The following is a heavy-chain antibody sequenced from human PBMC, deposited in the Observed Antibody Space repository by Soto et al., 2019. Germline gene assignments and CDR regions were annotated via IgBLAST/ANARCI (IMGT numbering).Heavy chain of an antibody. CDR2: IIPIFGTA. CDR1: GGTFSSYA. V-gene: IGHV1-69*06. Sequence: QVQLVQSGAEVKKPGSSVKVSCKASGGTFSSYAISWVRQAPGQGLERMGGIIPIFGTANYAQKFQGRVTITAEKSTSTAYMELSSLRSEDTAVYYCAREGGSGGTEGTFDPWGQGTLVTVSS. CDR3: AREGGSGGTEGTFDP. D-gene: IGHD2-15*01. J-gene: IGHJ5*02.